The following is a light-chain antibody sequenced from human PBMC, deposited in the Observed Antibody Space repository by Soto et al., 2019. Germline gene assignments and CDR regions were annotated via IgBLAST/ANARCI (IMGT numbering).Light chain of an antibody. J-gene: IGLJ2*01. CDR3: ATWDDSLNGPV. CDR2: ANS. CDR1: NSNIGTNA. Sequence: QSVLTQPPSASGTPGQRVIISCSGSNSNIGTNAVHWYQQLPGTAPKLLIYANSQRPSGVPDRFSGSKSGTSASLAISGLRSEDEADYHCATWDDSLNGPVFGGGTQLTVL. V-gene: IGLV1-44*01.